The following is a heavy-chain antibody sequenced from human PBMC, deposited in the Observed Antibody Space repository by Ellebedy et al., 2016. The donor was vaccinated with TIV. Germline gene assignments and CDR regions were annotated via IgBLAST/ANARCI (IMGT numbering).Heavy chain of an antibody. CDR1: GFIFSTYG. CDR2: TSYDGSQK. V-gene: IGHV3-30*03. J-gene: IGHJ4*02. CDR3: TRDRRGFLDY. Sequence: GESLKISCAASGFIFSTYGMHWVRQAPGKGLEWVAVTSYDGSQKYYADSVKGRFTITRDISKNTLYLQMNALTGEDAAVYYCTRDRRGFLDYWGQGTPVIVSS.